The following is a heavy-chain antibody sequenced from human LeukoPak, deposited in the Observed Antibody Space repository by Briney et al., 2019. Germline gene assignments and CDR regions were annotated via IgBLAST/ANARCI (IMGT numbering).Heavy chain of an antibody. J-gene: IGHJ4*02. CDR1: GGSISSYY. CDR3: ARAYGGYFDWLIDY. V-gene: IGHV4-59*01. Sequence: PSETLSLTCTVSGGSISSYYWSWIRQPPGKGLEWIGYLYYTGSTNYNPSLKSRVTISVDTSKNQFSLKLSSVTAADTAVYYCARAYGGYFDWLIDYWGQGTLVTVSS. CDR2: LYYTGST. D-gene: IGHD3-9*01.